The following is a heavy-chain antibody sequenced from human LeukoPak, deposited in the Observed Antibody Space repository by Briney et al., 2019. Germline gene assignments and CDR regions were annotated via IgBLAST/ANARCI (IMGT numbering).Heavy chain of an antibody. CDR2: ISGVGAST. J-gene: IGHJ4*02. D-gene: IGHD3-22*01. CDR1: GFNFVDYA. CDR3: ARAPYYYDSSGHDTDY. V-gene: IGHV3-43*02. Sequence: GGSLRLSCAASGFNFVDYAMHWVRQAPGKGLEWVSLISGVGASTYYADSVKGRFTISRDNSKNSLSLQMNNLKTEDTALYYCARAPYYYDSSGHDTDYWGQGTLVTVSS.